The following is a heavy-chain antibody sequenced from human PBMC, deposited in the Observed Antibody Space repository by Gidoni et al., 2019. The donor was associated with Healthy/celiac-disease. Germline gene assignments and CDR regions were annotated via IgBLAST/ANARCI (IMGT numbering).Heavy chain of an antibody. CDR2: IRSKAYGGTT. J-gene: IGHJ6*02. D-gene: IGHD2-2*01. V-gene: IGHV3-49*03. Sequence: EVQLVESGGGLVHPGRSLRLSCTASGFTFGAYARSWFRQAPGKGLGWVGFIRSKAYGGTTEYAASVKGRFTISRDDSKSIAYLQMNSLKTEDTAVYYCSVVPAAPGYYYGMDVWGQGTTVTVSS. CDR1: GFTFGAYA. CDR3: SVVPAAPGYYYGMDV.